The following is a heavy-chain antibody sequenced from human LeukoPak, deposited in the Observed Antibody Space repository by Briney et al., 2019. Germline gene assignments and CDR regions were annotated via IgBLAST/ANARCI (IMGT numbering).Heavy chain of an antibody. Sequence: KSSETLSLTCTVSGDSISSSSYCWGWIRQPPGKGLEWIGTIYYSGSTYYNPSLKSRVTISVDTSKNQFSLKLSSVTAADTAVYYCARPLSVTFGGVIDPWFDPWGQGTLVTVSS. V-gene: IGHV4-39*01. J-gene: IGHJ5*02. D-gene: IGHD3-16*02. CDR1: GDSISSSSYC. CDR2: IYYSGST. CDR3: ARPLSVTFGGVIDPWFDP.